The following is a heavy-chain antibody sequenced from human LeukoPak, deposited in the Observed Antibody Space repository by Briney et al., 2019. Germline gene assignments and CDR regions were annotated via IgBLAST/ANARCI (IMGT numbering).Heavy chain of an antibody. CDR2: ISWNSGSI. J-gene: IGHJ4*02. V-gene: IGHV3-9*01. Sequence: GRSLRLSCAASGFTFDDYAMHWVRQAPGKGLEWVSGISWNSGSIGYADSVKGRFTISRDNAKNSLYLQMNSLRAEDTALYYCAKGDDFPDYWGQGTLVTVSS. D-gene: IGHD3-3*01. CDR3: AKGDDFPDY. CDR1: GFTFDDYA.